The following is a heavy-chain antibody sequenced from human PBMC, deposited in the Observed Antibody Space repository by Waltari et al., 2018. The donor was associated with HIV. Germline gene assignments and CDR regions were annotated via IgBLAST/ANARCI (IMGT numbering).Heavy chain of an antibody. CDR1: GYTFTTNA. CDR2: INTKTGNP. V-gene: IGHV7-4-1*02. Sequence: QVQLVQSGSELKKPGASVKVSGKASGYTFTTNAINWVRQAPGHGLEWMGWINTKTGNPTYAQGFTGRFVFSLDTSVSTAYLQISSLKAEDTAVYYCARGWSTSSFGPWGQGTLVTVSS. D-gene: IGHD2-2*01. CDR3: ARGWSTSSFGP. J-gene: IGHJ5*02.